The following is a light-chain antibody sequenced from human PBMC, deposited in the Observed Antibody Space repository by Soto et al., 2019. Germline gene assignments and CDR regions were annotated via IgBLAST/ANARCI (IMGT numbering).Light chain of an antibody. CDR3: QHSGSFPAT. V-gene: IGKV1D-16*01. CDR2: AAS. Sequence: DSQGPQCRSSVTASVGARVTITCRASQNIWRLLAWYQLKPGKAPKSLIYAASTLQSGVPSRFSGSGSGTHFTLTVSSVQPEDSATYYCQHSGSFPATFGQGTKVDNK. CDR1: QNIWRL. J-gene: IGKJ1*01.